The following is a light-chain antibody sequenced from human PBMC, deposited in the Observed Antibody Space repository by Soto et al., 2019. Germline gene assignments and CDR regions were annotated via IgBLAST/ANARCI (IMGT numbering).Light chain of an antibody. Sequence: DIQMTQSPSTLSASVGDRVTITCRASESIDSWLAWHQQKPGRAPKLLISKASSLESGVPSRFSGSGFGTEFTLNISSLQPDDFATYYCQQYNSYRAFGQGTKVDIK. V-gene: IGKV1-5*03. CDR2: KAS. CDR3: QQYNSYRA. J-gene: IGKJ1*01. CDR1: ESIDSW.